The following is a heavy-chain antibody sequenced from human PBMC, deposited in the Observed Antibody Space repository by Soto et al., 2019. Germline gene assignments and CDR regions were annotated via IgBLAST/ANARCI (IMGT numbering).Heavy chain of an antibody. CDR1: GGSFSDYY. D-gene: IGHD3-10*01. V-gene: IGHV4-34*01. CDR2: INHSGST. J-gene: IGHJ4*02. CDR3: ARGRTMDHLNSYCDY. Sequence: QVQLQQWGAGLLKPSETLSLTCAVYGGSFSDYYWSWIRQPPGKGLEWIGEINHSGSTNYNPSLKSRVTISVDTSKNQFPLKLSSVTAADTAVYYCARGRTMDHLNSYCDYWGQGTLVTVSS.